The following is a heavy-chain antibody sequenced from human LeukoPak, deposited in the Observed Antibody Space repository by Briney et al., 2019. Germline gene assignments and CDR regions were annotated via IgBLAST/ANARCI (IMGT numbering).Heavy chain of an antibody. CDR3: ARVRGYSSPFWDFDY. J-gene: IGHJ4*02. CDR1: GYTFTGYY. Sequence: ASVKVSCKASGYTFTGYYMHWVRQAPGQGLEWMGWINPNSGGTNYAQKFQGRVTMTRDTSISTAYMELSRLRSDDTAVYYCARVRGYSSPFWDFDYWGQGTLVTVSS. CDR2: INPNSGGT. V-gene: IGHV1-2*02. D-gene: IGHD6-13*01.